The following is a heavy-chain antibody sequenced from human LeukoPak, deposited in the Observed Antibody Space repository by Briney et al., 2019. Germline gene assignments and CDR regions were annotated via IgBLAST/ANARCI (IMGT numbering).Heavy chain of an antibody. CDR3: ARKAVVVVAANDAFDI. CDR2: IIPIFGTA. J-gene: IGHJ3*02. Sequence: SVKVSCKASGGTFSSYTISWVRQAPGQGLEWMGGIIPIFGTANYAQKFQGRVTITADESTSTAYMELSSLRSEDTAVYYCARKAVVVVAANDAFDIWGQGTMVTVSS. V-gene: IGHV1-69*01. CDR1: GGTFSSYT. D-gene: IGHD2-15*01.